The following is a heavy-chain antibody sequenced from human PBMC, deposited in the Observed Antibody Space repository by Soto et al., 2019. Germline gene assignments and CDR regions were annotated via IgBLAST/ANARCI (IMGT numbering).Heavy chain of an antibody. CDR2: ISGYNGNT. V-gene: IGHV1-18*01. CDR1: GYTFTNYG. CDR3: ARAGQAPYYYYGMDV. Sequence: QVQVVQSGDEVKKPGASVKVSCKASGYTFTNYGFSWVRQAPGQGREWTGGISGYNGNTKYAEKFQGRVTMPTDTSTSTAHMELRSLRSDDTAVYYCARAGQAPYYYYGMDVWGQGTAVTVSS. J-gene: IGHJ6*02.